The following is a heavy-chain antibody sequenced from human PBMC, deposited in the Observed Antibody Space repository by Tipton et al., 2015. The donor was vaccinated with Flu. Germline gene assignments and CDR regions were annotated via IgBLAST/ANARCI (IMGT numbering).Heavy chain of an antibody. CDR2: IYYSGST. D-gene: IGHD1-26*01. Sequence: LRLSCTVSDGSISSYYWSWIRQPPGKGLEWIGYIYYSGSTNYNPSLKSRVTISVDTSKNQFSLKLSSVTAADTAVYYCARYGTYDGSRYFQHWGQGTLVTVSS. J-gene: IGHJ1*01. CDR3: ARYGTYDGSRYFQH. V-gene: IGHV4-59*01. CDR1: DGSISSYY.